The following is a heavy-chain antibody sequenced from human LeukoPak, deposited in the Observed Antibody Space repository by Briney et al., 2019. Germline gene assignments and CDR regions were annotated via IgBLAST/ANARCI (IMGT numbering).Heavy chain of an antibody. V-gene: IGHV1-2*02. CDR1: GYTFTGYY. Sequence: ASVKVSCKASGYTFTGYYMHWVRQAPGQGLEWMGWINPNSGGTNYAQKFQGRVTMTRDTSISTAYMELSRLRSDDTAVYYCARATIPPYYYYMDVWGNGTTVTVFS. CDR2: INPNSGGT. J-gene: IGHJ6*03. CDR3: ARATIPPYYYYMDV.